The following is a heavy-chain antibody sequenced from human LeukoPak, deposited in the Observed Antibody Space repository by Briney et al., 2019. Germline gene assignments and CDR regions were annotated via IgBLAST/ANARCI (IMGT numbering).Heavy chain of an antibody. CDR1: GFTFSSYS. D-gene: IGHD3-16*02. V-gene: IGHV3-21*01. CDR3: ITGDDYVWGSYRSDY. CDR2: ISSSSSYI. Sequence: GSLRLSCAASGFTFSSYSMNWVRQAPGKGLEWVSSISSSSSYIYYADSVKGRFTISRDNAKNSLYLQMNSLRAEDTAVYYCITGDDYVWGSYRSDYWGQGTLVTVSS. J-gene: IGHJ4*02.